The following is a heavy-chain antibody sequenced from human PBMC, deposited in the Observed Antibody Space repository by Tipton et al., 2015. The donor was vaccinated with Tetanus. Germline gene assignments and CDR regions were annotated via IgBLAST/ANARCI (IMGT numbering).Heavy chain of an antibody. CDR2: IYSSGRA. J-gene: IGHJ4*02. V-gene: IGHV4-31*11. D-gene: IGHD1-26*01. CDR3: ARRGGGSTFDH. Sequence: TLSLTCAVSGGSFTSGDFYWTWIRQSPGKGLEWIGSIYSSGRAHYRPSLKSRLTISLDTSKNQFSLRLSSLSAADPAVSFCARRGGGSTFDHWGQGTLVTVSS. CDR1: GGSFTSGDFY.